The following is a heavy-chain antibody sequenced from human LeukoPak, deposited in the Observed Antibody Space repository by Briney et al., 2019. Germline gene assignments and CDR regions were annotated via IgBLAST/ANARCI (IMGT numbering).Heavy chain of an antibody. J-gene: IGHJ5*02. Sequence: SETLSLTCTVSGGSVSSYYWSWIRQPPGKGLEWIGYIYTSGSTNYNPSLKSRVTISVDTSKNQFSLKLSSVTAADTAVYYCVRHPGYDSSFGWFDPWGQGTLVTVSS. D-gene: IGHD3-22*01. V-gene: IGHV4-4*09. CDR2: IYTSGST. CDR3: VRHPGYDSSFGWFDP. CDR1: GGSVSSYY.